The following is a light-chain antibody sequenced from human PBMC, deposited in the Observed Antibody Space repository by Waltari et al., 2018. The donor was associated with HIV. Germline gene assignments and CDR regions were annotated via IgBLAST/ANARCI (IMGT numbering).Light chain of an antibody. CDR1: QSIDDK. J-gene: IGKJ1*01. CDR3: QQYKNWPPLT. Sequence: ETVMTQSPGTLSASPGATVTLSCTASQSIDDKLAWYQQKPGQSPRLLIYAASTGATSVPGRFSGSGSGTQFTLTIRNLQSEDSAVYYCQQYKNWPPLTFGQGTKVEIK. CDR2: AAS. V-gene: IGKV3-15*01.